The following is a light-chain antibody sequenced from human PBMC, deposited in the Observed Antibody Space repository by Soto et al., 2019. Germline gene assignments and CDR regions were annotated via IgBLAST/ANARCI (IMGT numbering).Light chain of an antibody. J-gene: IGKJ5*01. Sequence: EIVMTQSPAILSVSPGERATLSCRASQSVSTNLAWHQQKPGQAPRLLIDDASTRATGIPSRFSGGGSGTEFTLTIGSRQSEDLAVYYCQQYKKWPPITFGQGTRLEIK. CDR3: QQYKKWPPIT. V-gene: IGKV3D-15*01. CDR1: QSVSTN. CDR2: DAS.